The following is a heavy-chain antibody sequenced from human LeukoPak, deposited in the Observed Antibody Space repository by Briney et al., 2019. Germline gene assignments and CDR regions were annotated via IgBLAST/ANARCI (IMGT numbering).Heavy chain of an antibody. D-gene: IGHD4-11*01. J-gene: IGHJ4*02. CDR2: VRPYNGNT. CDR3: ARLQSTLFDY. CDR1: GYSFTSYG. Sequence: ASVKVSCKASGYSFTSYGIIWVRQAPGQGLEWMGWVRPYNGNTNYPQNLQGRVTMTADTSTNTAYLELRSLTSDDTAVYYCARLQSTLFDYWGRGTLVTVSS. V-gene: IGHV1-18*01.